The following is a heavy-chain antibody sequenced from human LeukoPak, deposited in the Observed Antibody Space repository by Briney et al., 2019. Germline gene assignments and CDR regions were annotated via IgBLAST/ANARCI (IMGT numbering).Heavy chain of an antibody. CDR1: GYTFNAYY. J-gene: IGHJ5*02. D-gene: IGHD2-2*01. V-gene: IGHV1-2*02. CDR2: INPNNGGT. Sequence: ASVKVSCKASGYTFNAYYIHWVRQAPGQGLEWMGWINPNNGGTNYAQLFQGRVTMTRDTSINTAYLDLSRLKYDDHAVYYLGRESTLFAPSPYNRFDPWAQGPRVTVSS. CDR3: GRESTLFAPSPYNRFDP.